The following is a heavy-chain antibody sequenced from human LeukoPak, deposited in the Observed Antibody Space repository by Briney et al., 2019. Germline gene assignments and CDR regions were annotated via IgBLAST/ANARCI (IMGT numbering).Heavy chain of an antibody. J-gene: IGHJ4*02. Sequence: PGRSLRLSCAASGFTFSSYAMHWVRQAPGKGLEWVAVISYDGSNKYYADSVKGRFTISRDNSKNTLYLQMNSLRAEDTAVYYCVGYCSGGSCSNWGQGTLVTVSS. CDR2: ISYDGSNK. CDR3: VGYCSGGSCSN. V-gene: IGHV3-30*04. D-gene: IGHD2-15*01. CDR1: GFTFSSYA.